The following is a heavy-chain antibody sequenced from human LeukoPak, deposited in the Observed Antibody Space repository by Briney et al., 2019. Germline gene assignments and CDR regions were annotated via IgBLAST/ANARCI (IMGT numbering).Heavy chain of an antibody. J-gene: IGHJ4*02. V-gene: IGHV4-59*01. D-gene: IGHD5-24*01. CDR1: GGSISSYF. Sequence: SETLSLTCTVSGGSISSYFWTWIRQPPGKGLEWIAYIYYIGSTNYNPSLKSRVTISVDTSKNQFSLRLSSVTAADTGVYYCASTRRDGYPFDYWGQGTLVTVSS. CDR3: ASTRRDGYPFDY. CDR2: IYYIGST.